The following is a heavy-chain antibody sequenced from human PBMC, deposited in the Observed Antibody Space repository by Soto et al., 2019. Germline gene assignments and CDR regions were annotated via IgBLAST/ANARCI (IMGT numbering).Heavy chain of an antibody. CDR1: GGSFSGYY. CDR2: INHSGST. CDR3: ARVIVATIRGYYYGMEV. Sequence: SETLSLTCAVYGGSFSGYYWSWIRQPPGKGLEWIGEINHSGSTNYNPSLKSRVTISVDTSKNQFSLKLSSVTAAYTAVYYCARVIVATIRGYYYGMEVWGQGTTVTVSS. V-gene: IGHV4-34*01. D-gene: IGHD5-12*01. J-gene: IGHJ6*01.